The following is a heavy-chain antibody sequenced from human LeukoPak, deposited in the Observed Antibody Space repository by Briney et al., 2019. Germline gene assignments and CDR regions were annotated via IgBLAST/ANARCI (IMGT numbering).Heavy chain of an antibody. CDR3: ARTRGYSYGYGFDY. V-gene: IGHV3-7*03. Sequence: GGSLRLSCAASGFTFSSYWMSWVRQAPGKGLEWVANIKQDGSEKYYVDSVKGRFTISRDNAKNSLYLQMNSLRAEDTAVYYCARTRGYSYGYGFDYWGQGTLVTVSS. CDR1: GFTFSSYW. CDR2: IKQDGSEK. D-gene: IGHD5-18*01. J-gene: IGHJ4*02.